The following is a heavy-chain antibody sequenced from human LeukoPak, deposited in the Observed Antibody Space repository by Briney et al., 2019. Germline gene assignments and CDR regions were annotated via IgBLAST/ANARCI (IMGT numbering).Heavy chain of an antibody. D-gene: IGHD1-26*01. CDR3: AREHGRVGATALDY. Sequence: PSETLSLTCTVSGGSISSSSYYWGWIRQPPGKGLEWIGSIYYSGSTYYNPSLKSRVTISVDTSKNQFSLKLSSVTAADTAVYYCAREHGRVGATALDYWGQGTLVTVSS. CDR2: IYYSGST. V-gene: IGHV4-39*02. J-gene: IGHJ4*02. CDR1: GGSISSSSYY.